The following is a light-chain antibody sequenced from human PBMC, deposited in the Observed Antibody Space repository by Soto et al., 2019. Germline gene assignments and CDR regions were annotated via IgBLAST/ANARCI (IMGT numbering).Light chain of an antibody. Sequence: QSVLTQPPSVSGAPGQRVTISCTGSSSNIGAGYDVHWYQQLPGTAPKRLIYGNSNRPSGVPDRFSGSKSGTSASLAITGLQAEYEADYYCQSYDSSLSGHVVFGGGTQLTVL. CDR1: SSNIGAGYD. J-gene: IGLJ2*01. CDR3: QSYDSSLSGHVV. V-gene: IGLV1-40*01. CDR2: GNS.